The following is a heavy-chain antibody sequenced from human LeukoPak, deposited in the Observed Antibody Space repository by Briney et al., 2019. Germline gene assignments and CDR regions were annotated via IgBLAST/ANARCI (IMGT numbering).Heavy chain of an antibody. CDR2: INQDGSDM. J-gene: IGHJ3*01. CDR3: ARDFPGIGRGTFDF. CDR1: GFIFNTFW. Sequence: GGSLRLSCAASGFIFNTFWGNWVRLTPGKGREWGAKINQDGSDMYYVDSVKGRFFVSRDNARNLVYLQMNSLRVDDTAVYYCARDFPGIGRGTFDFWGQGTIIIVSS. V-gene: IGHV3-7*03. D-gene: IGHD3-10*01.